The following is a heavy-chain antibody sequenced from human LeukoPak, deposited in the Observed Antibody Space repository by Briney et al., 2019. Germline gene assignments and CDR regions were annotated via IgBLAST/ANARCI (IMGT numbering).Heavy chain of an antibody. Sequence: PSETLSLTCTVSGGSISSSSYYWGWIRQPPGKGLERIGSIYYSGSTYYNPSLKSRVTISVDTSKNQFSLKLSSVTAADTAVYYCARHPYGDFDYWGQGTLVTVSS. J-gene: IGHJ4*02. CDR2: IYYSGST. V-gene: IGHV4-39*01. CDR1: GGSISSSSYY. D-gene: IGHD4-17*01. CDR3: ARHPYGDFDY.